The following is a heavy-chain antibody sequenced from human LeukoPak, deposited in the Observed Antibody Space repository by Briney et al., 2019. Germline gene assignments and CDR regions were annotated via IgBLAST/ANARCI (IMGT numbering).Heavy chain of an antibody. CDR1: GFTFSSYA. V-gene: IGHV3-23*01. J-gene: IGHJ4*02. Sequence: GGSLRLSCAASGFTFSSYAMSWVRQAPGKGLEWVSAISGSGGSTYYADSVKGRFTISRDNSKNTLYLQMNSLRAEDTAVYYCARAITYYYGSDSIDYWGQGTLVTVSS. CDR2: ISGSGGST. CDR3: ARAITYYYGSDSIDY. D-gene: IGHD3-10*01.